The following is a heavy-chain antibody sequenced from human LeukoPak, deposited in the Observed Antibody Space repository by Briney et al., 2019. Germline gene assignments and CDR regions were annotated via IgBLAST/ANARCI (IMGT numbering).Heavy chain of an antibody. Sequence: SETLPLTCTVSGGSISSYYWSWIRQPPGKGLEWIGYIYYSGSTNYNPSLKSRVTISVDTSKNQFSLKLSSVTAADTAVYYCARVGYYYDSSGYRRGNWFDPWGQGTLVTVSS. V-gene: IGHV4-59*01. CDR3: ARVGYYYDSSGYRRGNWFDP. CDR2: IYYSGST. J-gene: IGHJ5*02. CDR1: GGSISSYY. D-gene: IGHD3-22*01.